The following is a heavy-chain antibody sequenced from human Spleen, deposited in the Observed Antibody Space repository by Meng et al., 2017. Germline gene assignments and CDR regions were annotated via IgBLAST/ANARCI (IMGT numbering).Heavy chain of an antibody. Sequence: ASVKVSCKPSGYPFTAYYIHWVRQAPGQGLEWMGHIIPNSGDTLYAPKFQGRVSMTADTSIGTAYVELSGLRSDDTAIYYCARLSSLNDYWGQGTLVTVSS. V-gene: IGHV1-2*06. CDR2: IIPNSGDT. D-gene: IGHD2-2*01. CDR1: GYPFTAYY. J-gene: IGHJ4*02. CDR3: ARLSSLNDY.